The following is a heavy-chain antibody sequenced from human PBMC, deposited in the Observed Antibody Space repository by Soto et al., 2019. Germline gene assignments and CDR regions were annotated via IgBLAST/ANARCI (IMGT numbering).Heavy chain of an antibody. V-gene: IGHV4-4*07. CDR3: AGAQAYYYDGVDV. CDR1: GGSITIYY. CDR2: MYTSGST. J-gene: IGHJ6*02. Sequence: SETLSLTCTVSGGSITIYYWTWFRQPAGKGLEWIGRMYTSGSTNYNPSLKSRVAMSVDTSKNQLSLKLSSVTAADTAMYFCAGAQAYYYDGVDVWGQGTTVTVSS.